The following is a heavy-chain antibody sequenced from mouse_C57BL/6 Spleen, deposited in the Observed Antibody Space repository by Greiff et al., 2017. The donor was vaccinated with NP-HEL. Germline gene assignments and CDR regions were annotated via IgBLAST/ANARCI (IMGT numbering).Heavy chain of an antibody. Sequence: QVQLQQPGAELVKPGASVKMSCKASGYTFTSYWITWVKQRPGQGLEWIGDIYPGSGSTNYNEKFKSKATLTVDTSSSTAYMQLSSLTSEDSAVYYCARGIGYYGSSYYFDYWGKGTTLTVSS. CDR3: ARGIGYYGSSYYFDY. D-gene: IGHD1-1*01. J-gene: IGHJ2*01. CDR1: GYTFTSYW. V-gene: IGHV1-55*01. CDR2: IYPGSGST.